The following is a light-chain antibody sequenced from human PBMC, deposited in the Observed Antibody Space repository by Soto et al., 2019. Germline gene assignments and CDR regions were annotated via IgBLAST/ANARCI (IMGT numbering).Light chain of an antibody. CDR2: STT. V-gene: IGLV7-43*01. CDR1: TGAVTSGYY. CDR3: PLFAGHGVV. J-gene: IGLJ2*01. Sequence: QTVVTQEPSLTVSPGGTVTLTCASSTGAVTSGYYPNWFQQRPGQPPRALIYSTTYKHSWTPARFSGALLGGRAALTLSGAQPEDEADYCCPLFAGHGVVFGVGTKVTVL.